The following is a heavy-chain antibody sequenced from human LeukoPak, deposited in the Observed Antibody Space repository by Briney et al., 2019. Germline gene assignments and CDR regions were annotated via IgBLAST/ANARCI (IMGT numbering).Heavy chain of an antibody. V-gene: IGHV4-38-2*02. CDR1: GYSISGGYY. D-gene: IGHD3-10*01. CDR2: INHFGTT. CDR3: ARYRGTSSSGSFYFDY. Sequence: SETLSLTCTVSGYSISGGYYWTWIRQAPGQALEWIAIINHFGTTYYKPSLKSRVTISVDTSKNQFSLKLSSLAAADTAVYYCARYRGTSSSGSFYFDYWGQGTLVTVSS. J-gene: IGHJ4*02.